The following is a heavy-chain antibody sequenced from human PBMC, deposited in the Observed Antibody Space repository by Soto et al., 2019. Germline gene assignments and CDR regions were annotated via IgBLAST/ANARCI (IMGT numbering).Heavy chain of an antibody. CDR2: ISGSGGST. CDR3: AGRITVAGTLAY. CDR1: GFTFSSYA. V-gene: IGHV3-23*01. J-gene: IGHJ4*02. Sequence: EVQLLESGGGLVQPGGSLRLSCAASGFTFSSYAMSWVRQAPGKGLEWVSAISGSGGSTFYADSVKGRFTISRDNSKNTLFLQMNSLRGEDTAVYYCAGRITVAGTLAYWGQGTLVTVSS. D-gene: IGHD6-19*01.